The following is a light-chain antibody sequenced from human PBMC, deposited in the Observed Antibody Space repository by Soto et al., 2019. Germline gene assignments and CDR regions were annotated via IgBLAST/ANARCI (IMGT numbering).Light chain of an antibody. Sequence: QSVLTQPASVSGSPGQSITISCTGTNSDIGGYNYVSWYQQHPGKAPKVIIYEVINRPSGVSNRFSGSKSVNAAYLTISGLQAEDDADYYCNSYRSVGTIVFGTGTKVTVL. V-gene: IGLV2-14*01. CDR1: NSDIGGYNY. CDR3: NSYRSVGTIV. J-gene: IGLJ1*01. CDR2: EVI.